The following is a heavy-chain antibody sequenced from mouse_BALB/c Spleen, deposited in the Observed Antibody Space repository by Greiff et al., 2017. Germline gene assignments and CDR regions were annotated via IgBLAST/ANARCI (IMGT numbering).Heavy chain of an antibody. Sequence: VQLKESGGGLVQPGGSLKLSCAASGFTFSSYGMSWVRQTPDKRLELVATINSNGGSTYYPDSVKGRFTISRDNAKNTLYLQMSSLKSEDTAMYYCARDQNGNYFAYWGQGTLVTVSA. V-gene: IGHV5-6-3*01. D-gene: IGHD2-1*01. CDR3: ARDQNGNYFAY. J-gene: IGHJ3*01. CDR1: GFTFSSYG. CDR2: INSNGGST.